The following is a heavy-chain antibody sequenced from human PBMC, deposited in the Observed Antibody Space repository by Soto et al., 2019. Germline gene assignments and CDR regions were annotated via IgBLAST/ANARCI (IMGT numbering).Heavy chain of an antibody. CDR3: ARDIKDGVLWLASNWFDP. D-gene: IGHD6-19*01. V-gene: IGHV1-18*01. CDR2: ISAYNGNT. J-gene: IGHJ5*02. Sequence: QVQLVQPGAEVKKPGASVKVSCKASGYTFTSYGISWVRQAPGQGLEWMGWISAYNGNTNYAQKLQGRVTMTTDTSTSTAYMELRSLRSDDTAVYYCARDIKDGVLWLASNWFDPWGQGTLVTVSS. CDR1: GYTFTSYG.